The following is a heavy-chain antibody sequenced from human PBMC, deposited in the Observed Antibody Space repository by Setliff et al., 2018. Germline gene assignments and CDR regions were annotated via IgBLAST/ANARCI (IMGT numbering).Heavy chain of an antibody. Sequence: ASVKVSCKASGGTFSSYAISWVRQAPGQGLEWMGGIIPILGIANYAQKFQGRVTITADKSTSTAYMELSSLRSEDTAVYYCARQLSRRWLHTKRPGRYFDYWGQGTLVTSPQ. CDR3: ARQLSRRWLHTKRPGRYFDY. CDR1: GGTFSSYA. J-gene: IGHJ4*02. V-gene: IGHV1-69*10. D-gene: IGHD5-12*01. CDR2: IIPILGIA.